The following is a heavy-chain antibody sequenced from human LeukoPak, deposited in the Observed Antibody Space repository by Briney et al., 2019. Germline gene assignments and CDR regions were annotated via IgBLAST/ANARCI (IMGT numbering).Heavy chain of an antibody. D-gene: IGHD3-3*01. CDR3: AAPYYDYWSGYSGH. CDR2: INQDGTMK. V-gene: IGHV3-7*01. J-gene: IGHJ4*02. Sequence: GGSLRLSCAASGFTFSSYWMSWVRQAPGKGLEWVANINQDGTMKYYVDSVRGRFTISRDNAKNSLYLQMNSLRVEDTAVYYCAAPYYDYWSGYSGHWGQGTLVTVSS. CDR1: GFTFSSYW.